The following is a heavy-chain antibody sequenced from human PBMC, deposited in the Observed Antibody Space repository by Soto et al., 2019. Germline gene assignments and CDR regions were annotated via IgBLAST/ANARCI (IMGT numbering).Heavy chain of an antibody. CDR2: INHSGST. J-gene: IGHJ6*02. D-gene: IGHD2-8*01. CDR3: ARGLGYCTNGVCQSAPHYGMDV. Sequence: PSETLSVTCAVYGGSFSGDYGSWIRQPPEKGLEGMGEINHSGSTNYNPSLKSRVTISVDTSKNQFSLKLSSVTAADTAVYYCARGLGYCTNGVCQSAPHYGMDVWGQGTTVTVSS. CDR1: GGSFSGDY. V-gene: IGHV4-34*01.